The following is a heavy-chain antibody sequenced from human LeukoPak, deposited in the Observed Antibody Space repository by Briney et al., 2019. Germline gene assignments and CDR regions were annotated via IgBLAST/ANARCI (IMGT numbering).Heavy chain of an antibody. CDR2: ISYDGNNR. V-gene: IGHV3-30*18. J-gene: IGHJ3*02. D-gene: IGHD3-16*01. CDR1: RFTFSSYG. CDR3: AKVKGEVIGAFDI. Sequence: GGSLRLSCAASRFTFSSYGMQWVRQAPGKGLEWVAVISYDGNNRYYADSVKGRFTISRYNSKNTLYLQMNSLRAEDTAVYYCAKVKGEVIGAFDIWGQGTMVTVSS.